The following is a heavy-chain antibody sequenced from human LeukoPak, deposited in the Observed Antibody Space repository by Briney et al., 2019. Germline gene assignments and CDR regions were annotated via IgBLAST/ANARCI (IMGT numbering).Heavy chain of an antibody. J-gene: IGHJ3*02. D-gene: IGHD6-19*01. V-gene: IGHV3-53*01. CDR1: GFTVSSNY. CDR2: IYSGGST. CDR3: ARVWGIAVANDAFDI. Sequence: GGSLRLSCAASGFTVSSNYMSWVRQAPGKGLEWVSVIYSGGSTYYADSVKGRFTISRDNSKNTLYLQMNSLRAEDTAVYYCARVWGIAVANDAFDIRGQGTMVTVSS.